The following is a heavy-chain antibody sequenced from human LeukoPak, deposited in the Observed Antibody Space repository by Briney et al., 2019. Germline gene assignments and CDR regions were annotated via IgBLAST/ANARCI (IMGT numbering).Heavy chain of an antibody. D-gene: IGHD3-10*01. CDR3: ARVINDGAFDI. CDR2: INPNTDDT. J-gene: IGHJ3*02. V-gene: IGHV1-2*02. CDR1: GYTFSGYY. Sequence: GASVKVSCKASGYTFSGYYMHWVRQAPGQGLEWMGWINPNTDDTNYAQKFQGRVTLTRDTSISTAYMELSRLRSDDTAVYYCARVINDGAFDIWGQGTMVTVSS.